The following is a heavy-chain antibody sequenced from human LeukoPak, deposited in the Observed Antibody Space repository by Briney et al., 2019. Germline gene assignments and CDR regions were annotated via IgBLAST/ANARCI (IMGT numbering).Heavy chain of an antibody. CDR3: ARGPSRAPDYYDSSGYQDY. J-gene: IGHJ4*02. CDR2: MNPNSGNT. D-gene: IGHD3-22*01. V-gene: IGHV1-8*01. CDR1: GYTFTSYD. Sequence: ASVKVSCKASGYTFTSYDINWVRQATGQGLEWMGWMNPNSGNTGYAQKFQGRVTMTRNTSISTAYMELSSLRSEDTAVYYCARGPSRAPDYYDSSGYQDYWGQETLVTVSS.